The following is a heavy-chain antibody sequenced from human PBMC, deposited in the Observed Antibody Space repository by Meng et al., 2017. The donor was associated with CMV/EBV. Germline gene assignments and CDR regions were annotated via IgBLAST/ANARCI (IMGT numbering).Heavy chain of an antibody. Sequence: ASVKVSCKASGYTFTSYYMHWVRQAPGQGLEWMGIINPSGGSTSYAQKFQGRVTMTRDTSTSTVYMELSSLRSEDTAVYYCARDRIVVVPGMDVWGQGTTVTSP. J-gene: IGHJ6*02. D-gene: IGHD2-2*01. CDR3: ARDRIVVVPGMDV. CDR2: INPSGGST. CDR1: GYTFTSYY. V-gene: IGHV1-46*01.